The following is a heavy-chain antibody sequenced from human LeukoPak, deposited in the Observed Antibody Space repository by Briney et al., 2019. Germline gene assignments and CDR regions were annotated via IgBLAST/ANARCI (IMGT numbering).Heavy chain of an antibody. CDR3: TTDHQYYDFWSGYYGDYYYYGMDV. V-gene: IGHV3-23*01. CDR1: GFTFSSSA. Sequence: GGSLRLSCAASGFTFSSSAMSWVRQAPGKGLEWVSAISNNGGYTYYADSVQGRFTISRDNSKSTLCLQMNSLRAEDTAVYYCTTDHQYYDFWSGYYGDYYYYGMDVWGQGTTVTVSS. CDR2: ISNNGGYT. D-gene: IGHD3-3*01. J-gene: IGHJ6*02.